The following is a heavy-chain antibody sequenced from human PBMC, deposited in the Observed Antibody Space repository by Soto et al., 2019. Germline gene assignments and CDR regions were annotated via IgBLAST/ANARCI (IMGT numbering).Heavy chain of an antibody. CDR1: GGSVNSGSYY. D-gene: IGHD6-19*01. Sequence: QVQLQESGPGLAKPSETLSLTCTVSGGSVNSGSYYWSWIRQPPGRGLEWIGYIYYSGTTNYNPSLKSPVTVSVDTSKNQFSLKLRSVTAADTAVYFCARETQVVAGIGIFDYWGQGTLVTVSS. CDR3: ARETQVVAGIGIFDY. CDR2: IYYSGTT. V-gene: IGHV4-61*01. J-gene: IGHJ4*02.